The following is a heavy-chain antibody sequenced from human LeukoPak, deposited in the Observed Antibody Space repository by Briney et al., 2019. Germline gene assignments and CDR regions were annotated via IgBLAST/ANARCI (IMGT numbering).Heavy chain of an antibody. Sequence: GGSLRLSCAASGFSFSGSAMHWVRQASGKGLEWVGRIRSKANNYATAYAASVKGRFTISRDDSKNTAYLQMNSLKTEDTAVYYCTRHSPGYSSTWSFDYWGQGTLVTVSS. CDR3: TRHSPGYSSTWSFDY. CDR2: IRSKANNYAT. CDR1: GFSFSGSA. V-gene: IGHV3-73*01. J-gene: IGHJ4*02. D-gene: IGHD6-13*01.